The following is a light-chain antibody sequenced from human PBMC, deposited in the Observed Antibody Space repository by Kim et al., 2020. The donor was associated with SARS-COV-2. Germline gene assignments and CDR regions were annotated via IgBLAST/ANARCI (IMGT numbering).Light chain of an antibody. V-gene: IGLV3-19*01. CDR3: NSRDNSDNHYV. J-gene: IGLJ1*01. CDR2: GKN. CDR1: SLRTYY. Sequence: ALGQTVRITCQGDSLRTYYASWYQQKPGQAPVLVIYGKNNRPSGIPDRFSGSSSGNTASLTITGAQTEDEADYYCNSRDNSDNHYVFGTGTKVTVL.